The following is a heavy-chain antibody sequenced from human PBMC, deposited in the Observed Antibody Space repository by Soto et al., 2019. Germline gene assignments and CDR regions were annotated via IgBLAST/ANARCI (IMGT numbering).Heavy chain of an antibody. CDR1: GGTFSNYA. D-gene: IGHD3-10*01. CDR3: ADLSLGYCITRSCPPDY. V-gene: IGHV1-69*12. CDR2: NITIFGST. Sequence: QVQLVQSGAEVKKPGSSVKVSCKVSGGTFSNYAISWVRQAPGQGLEWMGGNITIFGSTSYAQKFQGRVAIPAYASTSTAYIELTRLTAEDTAVYYCADLSLGYCITRSCPPDYWGRGTLVTVAS. J-gene: IGHJ4*02.